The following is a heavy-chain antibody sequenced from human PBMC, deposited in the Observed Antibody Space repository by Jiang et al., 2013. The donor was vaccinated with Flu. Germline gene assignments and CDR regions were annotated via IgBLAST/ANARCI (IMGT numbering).Heavy chain of an antibody. CDR3: ARDIRGLGQPHFDY. CDR1: GGSISSYY. V-gene: IGHV4-59*01. D-gene: IGHD3/OR15-3a*01. J-gene: IGHJ4*02. Sequence: LLKPSETLSLTCTVSGGSISSYYWSWIRQPPGKGLEWIGYIYYSGSTNYNPSLKSRVTISVDTSKNQFSLKLSSVTAADTAVYYCARDIRGLGQPHFDYWGQGTLVTVSS. CDR2: IYYSGST.